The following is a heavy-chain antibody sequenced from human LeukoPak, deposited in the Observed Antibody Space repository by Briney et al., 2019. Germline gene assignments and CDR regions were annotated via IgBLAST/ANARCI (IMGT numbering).Heavy chain of an antibody. D-gene: IGHD3-22*01. CDR1: GGTFSSYA. CDR3: AREQDYDSSKFDY. J-gene: IGHJ4*02. V-gene: IGHV1-69*04. CDR2: INPILGIA. Sequence: GASVKVSCKASGGTFSSYAISWVRQAPGQGLEWMGRINPILGIANYAQKFQGRVTITADKSTSTAYMELSSLRSEDTAVYYCAREQDYDSSKFDYWGRGTLVTVSS.